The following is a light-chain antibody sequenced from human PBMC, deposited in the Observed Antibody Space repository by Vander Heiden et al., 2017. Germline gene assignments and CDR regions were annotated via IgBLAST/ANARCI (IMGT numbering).Light chain of an antibody. CDR3: QSYDSSLGGHVV. V-gene: IGLV1-40*01. Sequence: QSVLTQPPSVSGAPGQRVTISCTGSTSTIGAGYDVHWYQQLPGTAPKLLIYDNINRPSGVPDRFSGSKSGTAASLAITGLQAEDEADYYCQSYDSSLGGHVVFGGGPKLTVL. J-gene: IGLJ2*01. CDR1: TSTIGAGYD. CDR2: DNI.